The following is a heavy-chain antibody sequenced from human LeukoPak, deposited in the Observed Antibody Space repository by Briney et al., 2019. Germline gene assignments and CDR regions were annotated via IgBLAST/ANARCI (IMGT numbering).Heavy chain of an antibody. J-gene: IGHJ4*02. D-gene: IGHD3-22*01. Sequence: SETLSLTCTVSGGSISSYYWSWIRQPAGKGLEWIGRIYTSGSTNYNPSLKSRVTMSVDTSKNQFSLKLSSVTAADTAVYYCATQGMAYYDSSGLVDYWGQGTLVTVSS. CDR3: ATQGMAYYDSSGLVDY. CDR2: IYTSGST. CDR1: GGSISSYY. V-gene: IGHV4-4*07.